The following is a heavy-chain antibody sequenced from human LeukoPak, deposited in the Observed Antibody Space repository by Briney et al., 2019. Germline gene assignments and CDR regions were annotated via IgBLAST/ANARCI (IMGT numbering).Heavy chain of an antibody. CDR3: AAHSYDFDY. J-gene: IGHJ4*02. Sequence: SETLSLTCTVSGGSISSSSYYWGWTRQPPGKGLEWIGSIYYSGSTYYNPSLKSRVTISVDTSKNQFSLKLSSVTAADTAVYYCAAHSYDFDYWGQGTLVTVSS. CDR1: GGSISSSSYY. V-gene: IGHV4-39*07. CDR2: IYYSGST. D-gene: IGHD5-18*01.